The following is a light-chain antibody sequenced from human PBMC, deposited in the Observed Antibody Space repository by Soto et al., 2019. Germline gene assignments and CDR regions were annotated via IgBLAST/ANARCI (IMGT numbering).Light chain of an antibody. CDR3: QNYNSAPPAGT. J-gene: IGKJ4*01. V-gene: IGKV1-27*01. CDR2: AAS. Sequence: DFQMTQSPSSLSASVGDRVTITCRASQGINNHLAWFQQKPGKVPKVLIYAASTLKSGVPSRFSGSGSGTDFTLTISSLQPEDVATYYCQNYNSAPPAGTFGGGTKVEI. CDR1: QGINNH.